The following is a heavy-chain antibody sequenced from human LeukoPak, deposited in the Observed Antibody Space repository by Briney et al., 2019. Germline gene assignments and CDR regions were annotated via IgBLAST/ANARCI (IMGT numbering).Heavy chain of an antibody. J-gene: IGHJ3*02. CDR3: AIHDYGDRDAFDI. V-gene: IGHV4-39*01. D-gene: IGHD4-17*01. CDR2: IYYSGST. Sequence: SETLSLTCSVSGGSMSSSSYYWGWIRQPPGKGLEWIGHIYYSGSTYYNPSLKSRVTISVDTSKSQFSLKLSSVTAADTAVYYCAIHDYGDRDAFDIWGQGTMVTVSS. CDR1: GGSMSSSSYY.